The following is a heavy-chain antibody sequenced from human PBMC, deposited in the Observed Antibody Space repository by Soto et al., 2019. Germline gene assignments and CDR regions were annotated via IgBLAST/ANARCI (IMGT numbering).Heavy chain of an antibody. V-gene: IGHV3-23*01. J-gene: IGHJ4*02. D-gene: IGHD4-17*01. CDR1: GFTFSSYA. CDR3: AKDRARSTVTPLYFDY. Sequence: GGSLRLSCAASGFTFSSYAMSWVRQAPGKGLEWVSAISGSGGSTYYADSVKGRFTISRDNSKNTLYLQMNSLRAEDTAVYYCAKDRARSTVTPLYFDYWGQGTLVTVSS. CDR2: ISGSGGST.